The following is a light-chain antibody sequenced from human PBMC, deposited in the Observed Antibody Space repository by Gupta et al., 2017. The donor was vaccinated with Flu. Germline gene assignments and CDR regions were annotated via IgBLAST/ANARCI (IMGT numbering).Light chain of an antibody. CDR3: HQSFSSPST. Sequence: PSSLSASVGDTITITCRASQSINNYLNWHQQKPGKAPKFLIYTASRAQSPVPSRFSGSGSGTDFTLTITRPQPEDFATYYCHQSFSSPSTFGQGTKVDIK. CDR2: TAS. J-gene: IGKJ2*02. V-gene: IGKV1-39*01. CDR1: QSINNY.